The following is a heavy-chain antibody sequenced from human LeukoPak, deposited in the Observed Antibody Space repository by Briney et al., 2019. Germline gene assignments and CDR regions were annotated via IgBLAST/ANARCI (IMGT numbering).Heavy chain of an antibody. V-gene: IGHV1-69*05. J-gene: IGHJ5*02. CDR1: GGTFSRYA. CDR3: ARSGPLRFFEWALINWFDP. D-gene: IGHD3-3*01. Sequence: ASVKVSCKASGGTFSRYAISWVRQAPGQGLEWMGGIIPIFGTANYAQKFQGRVTITTDESTSTAYMELSSLRSEDTAVYYCARSGPLRFFEWALINWFDPWGQGTLVTVSS. CDR2: IIPIFGTA.